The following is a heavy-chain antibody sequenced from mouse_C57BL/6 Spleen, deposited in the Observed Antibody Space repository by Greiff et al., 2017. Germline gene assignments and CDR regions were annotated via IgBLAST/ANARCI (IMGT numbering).Heavy chain of an antibody. D-gene: IGHD2-3*01. CDR3: ARRRYDPYAMDY. CDR1: GFTFSDYG. CDR2: ISGGSSTI. J-gene: IGHJ4*01. Sequence: EVMLVESGGGLVKPGGSLKLSCAASGFTFSDYGMHWVRQAPETGLEWVAYISGGSSTIYYADTVKCRFTISRDNAKNTLFLQMTSLRSEDTAMYYCARRRYDPYAMDYWGQGTSVTVSS. V-gene: IGHV5-17*01.